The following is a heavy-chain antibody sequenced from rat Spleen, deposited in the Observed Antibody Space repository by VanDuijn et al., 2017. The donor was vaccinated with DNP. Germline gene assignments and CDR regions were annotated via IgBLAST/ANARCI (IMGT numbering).Heavy chain of an antibody. CDR2: IRYDGGTS. J-gene: IGHJ2*01. Sequence: EVQLVESGGGLVLPGRSQKLSCAASGFIFSDYYMAWVRQAPTKGLEWVAYIRYDGGTSYYGDSVKGRFTISRDNAKSTLYLQMNSLKSEDTATYYCASTVVTLFDYWGQGVMVTVSS. V-gene: IGHV5-22*01. CDR1: GFIFSDYY. CDR3: ASTVVTLFDY. D-gene: IGHD1-1*01.